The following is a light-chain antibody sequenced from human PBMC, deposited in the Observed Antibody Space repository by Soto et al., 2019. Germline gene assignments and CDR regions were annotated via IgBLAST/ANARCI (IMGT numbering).Light chain of an antibody. V-gene: IGLV2-11*01. CDR2: DVS. J-gene: IGLJ1*01. Sequence: QSALTQPRSVSGSPGQSVTISCTGTSSEVGGYHYVSWNQQHPGKAPKLIIYDVSKRPSGVPDRFSGSKSGNTASLTISGLQAEDEADYYCCSYAGSYTSYVFGTGTKLTVL. CDR1: SSEVGGYHY. CDR3: CSYAGSYTSYV.